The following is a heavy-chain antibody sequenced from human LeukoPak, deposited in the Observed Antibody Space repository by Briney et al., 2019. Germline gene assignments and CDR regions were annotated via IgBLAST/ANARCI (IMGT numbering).Heavy chain of an antibody. J-gene: IGHJ4*02. CDR3: ARGRNSVYYFNVVAPSYFDY. CDR2: INPNSGGT. Sequence: ASVKASCKASGYTFTGYYMHWVRQAPGQGLEWMGRINPNSGGTNYAQKFQGRVTMTRDTSISTAYMDLSRLRSDDTAVYYCARGRNSVYYFNVVAPSYFDYWGQGTLVTVSS. D-gene: IGHD3-22*01. CDR1: GYTFTGYY. V-gene: IGHV1-2*06.